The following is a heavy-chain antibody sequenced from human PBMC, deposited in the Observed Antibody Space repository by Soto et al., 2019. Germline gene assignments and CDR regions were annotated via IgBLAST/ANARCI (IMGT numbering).Heavy chain of an antibody. CDR3: AKDARRTGHVGQWVD. D-gene: IGHD1-26*01. CDR1: GFMFSGYA. CDR2: VSDSGAST. J-gene: IGHJ4*02. V-gene: IGHV3-23*01. Sequence: EVQLLESGGALVQPGGSLRLSCVGSGFMFSGYAMHWVRQAPGKGLEWVSTVSDSGASTYYAHSVKGRFTVSRDNSNNMLSLEMARLRAEDTALYFCAKDARRTGHVGQWVDWGQGTLVTVSS.